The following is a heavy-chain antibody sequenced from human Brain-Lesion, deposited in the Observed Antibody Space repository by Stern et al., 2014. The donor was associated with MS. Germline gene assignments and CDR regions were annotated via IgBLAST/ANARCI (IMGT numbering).Heavy chain of an antibody. Sequence: QLVQSGPGLVKPSETLSLTCTVAGGSVSSTSYAWAWIRQPPGKGLEWIGTIYYRGNTYYSPSLKSRLTISPDTAKNQFSLQLSSVTAADTAVYYCAGEEDIRYCSGGSCTGNWFDPWGQGTLVTVSS. J-gene: IGHJ5*02. CDR2: IYYRGNT. CDR3: AGEEDIRYCSGGSCTGNWFDP. CDR1: GGSVSSTSYA. D-gene: IGHD2-15*01. V-gene: IGHV4-39*01.